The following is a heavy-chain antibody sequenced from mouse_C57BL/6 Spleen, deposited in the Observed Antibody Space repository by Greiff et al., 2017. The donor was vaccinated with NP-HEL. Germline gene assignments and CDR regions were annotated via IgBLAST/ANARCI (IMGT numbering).Heavy chain of an antibody. V-gene: IGHV1-52*01. Sequence: VQLQQPGAELVRPGSSVKLSCKASGYTFTSYWMHWVKQRPIRGLEWIGNIDPSDSETHYNQKFKDKATLTVDKSSSTAYMQLSSLTSEDSAVYYCARWYGNWYFDVWGTGTTVTVSS. D-gene: IGHD2-10*02. CDR2: IDPSDSET. CDR1: GYTFTSYW. J-gene: IGHJ1*03. CDR3: ARWYGNWYFDV.